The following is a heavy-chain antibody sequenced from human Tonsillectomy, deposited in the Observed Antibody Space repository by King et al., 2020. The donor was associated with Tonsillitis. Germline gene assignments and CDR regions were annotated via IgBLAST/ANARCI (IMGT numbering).Heavy chain of an antibody. J-gene: IGHJ5*02. CDR3: ARGPQKYCSTTTCYETGYWFDP. D-gene: IGHD2-2*01. CDR2: MNPSSGNT. CDR1: GYTFTNYD. V-gene: IGHV1-8*01. Sequence: QLVQSGAEVKKPGASVKVSCKASGYTFTNYDINWVRQATGQGLEWMGWMNPSSGNTGSAQKFQGRVTLTRNTATSTAYMELSSLRSEDTAVYYCARGPQKYCSTTTCYETGYWFDPWGQGTLVTVSS.